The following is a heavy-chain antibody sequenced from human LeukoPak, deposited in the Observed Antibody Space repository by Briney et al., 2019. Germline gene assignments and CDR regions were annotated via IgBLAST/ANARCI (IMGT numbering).Heavy chain of an antibody. CDR3: VRLGGNLWSVFDI. CDR2: NPKSGDT. V-gene: IGHV1-2*02. Sequence: DSVKVSCKASGYTFTGYHIHWVRQAPGQGLEWMGGNPKSGDTNYAQQFQGRVTMTRDTSITTAYMELSNLRSDDTAVYYCVRLGGNLWSVFDIWGQGTMVTVSS. D-gene: IGHD3-10*01. CDR1: GYTFTGYH. J-gene: IGHJ3*02.